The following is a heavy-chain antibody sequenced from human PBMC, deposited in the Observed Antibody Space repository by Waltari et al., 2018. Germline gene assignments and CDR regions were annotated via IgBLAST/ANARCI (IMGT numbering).Heavy chain of an antibody. CDR1: GFTVSNYY. V-gene: IGHV3-53*01. CDR3: ARDVAGYYYFDL. J-gene: IGHJ2*01. CDR2: INSGGDT. Sequence: GLIQPGGSLRLSCAASGFTVSNYYMSWVRQAPGKGLEWVSVINSGGDTHYADSVKGRFTISRDNSKNTIYLQLNTLRAEDTALYYCARDVAGYYYFDLWGRGTLVTV.